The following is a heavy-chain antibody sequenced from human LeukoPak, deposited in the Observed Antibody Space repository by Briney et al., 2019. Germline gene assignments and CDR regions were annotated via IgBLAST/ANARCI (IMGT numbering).Heavy chain of an antibody. V-gene: IGHV1-8*01. CDR1: GYTSTSYD. D-gene: IGHD1-7*01. Sequence: ASVKVSCKASGYTSTSYDINWVRQATGQGLEWMGWMNPNSGNTGYAQKFQGRVTMTRNTSISTAYMELSSLRSEDTAVYYCARAGPVTGTTTWFAYYYGMDVWGQGTTVTVSS. CDR2: MNPNSGNT. J-gene: IGHJ6*02. CDR3: ARAGPVTGTTTWFAYYYGMDV.